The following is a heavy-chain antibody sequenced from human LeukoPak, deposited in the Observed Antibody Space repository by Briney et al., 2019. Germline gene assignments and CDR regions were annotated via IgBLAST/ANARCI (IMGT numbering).Heavy chain of an antibody. CDR3: ASSPILRYFDWLREKVMDV. CDR1: GFTFSSYS. J-gene: IGHJ6*04. Sequence: GGSLRLSCAASGFTFSSYSMNWVRQAPGKGLEWVSSISSSSSYIYYADSVKGRFTISRDNAKNSLYLQMNSLRAEDTAVYYCASSPILRYFDWLREKVMDVWAKGPRSPSPQ. CDR2: ISSSSSYI. V-gene: IGHV3-21*01. D-gene: IGHD3-9*01.